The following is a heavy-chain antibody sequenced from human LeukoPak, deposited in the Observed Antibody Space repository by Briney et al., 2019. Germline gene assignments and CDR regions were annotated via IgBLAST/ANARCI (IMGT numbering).Heavy chain of an antibody. CDR1: GYTFIRYY. CDR2: INLSGGGT. V-gene: IGHV1-46*01. D-gene: IGHD6-13*01. CDR3: AGSSVERQQLARFDY. Sequence: ASVKVSCKASGYTFIRYYMHWVRQAPGQGLEWMGIINLSGGGTSHAQKFQGRVTMSRDTSTSTVYMELSSLRSEDTAVYYCAGSSVERQQLARFDYWGQGTLVTVSS. J-gene: IGHJ4*02.